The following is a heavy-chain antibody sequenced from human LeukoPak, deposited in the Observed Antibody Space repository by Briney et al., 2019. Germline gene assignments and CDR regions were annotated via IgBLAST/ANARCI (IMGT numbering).Heavy chain of an antibody. Sequence: PSETLSLTRTVSDGSISSYYWSWIRQPPGKGLEWIGYIYYSGSANYNPSLKSRVTISVDTSQNQFSLKLSSLTAADTAVYYCARRTYYGSGSYSAFDIWGQGTKVTVSS. J-gene: IGHJ3*02. V-gene: IGHV4-59*08. D-gene: IGHD3-10*01. CDR1: DGSISSYY. CDR2: IYYSGSA. CDR3: ARRTYYGSGSYSAFDI.